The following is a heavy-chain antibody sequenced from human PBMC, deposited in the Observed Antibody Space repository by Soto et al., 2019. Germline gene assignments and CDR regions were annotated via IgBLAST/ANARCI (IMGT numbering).Heavy chain of an antibody. CDR3: ARLCTGSTSCYTYYYYGMDV. J-gene: IGHJ6*02. V-gene: IGHV5-51*01. Sequence: LKISCKGSGYSFTSYWIGWVRQMPGKGLEWMGIIYPGDSDTRYGPSFQGQVTISADKSISTAYLQWSSLKASDTAMYYCARLCTGSTSCYTYYYYGMDVWGQGTTVTVSS. CDR1: GYSFTSYW. CDR2: IYPGDSDT. D-gene: IGHD2-2*01.